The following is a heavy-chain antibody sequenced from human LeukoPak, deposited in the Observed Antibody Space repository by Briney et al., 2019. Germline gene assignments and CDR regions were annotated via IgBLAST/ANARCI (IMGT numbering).Heavy chain of an antibody. J-gene: IGHJ3*02. CDR2: IKEDGSDK. D-gene: IGHD2-2*01. CDR1: EFTFSNFW. Sequence: GGSLRLSCSASEFTFSNFWMSWVRQAPGRGLERVANIKEDGSDKYYLDSVKGRFTISRDNAKNLLYLQMNSLRAEDTAVYFCAREVPGARNAFDIWGQGTMVTVSS. CDR3: AREVPGARNAFDI. V-gene: IGHV3-7*01.